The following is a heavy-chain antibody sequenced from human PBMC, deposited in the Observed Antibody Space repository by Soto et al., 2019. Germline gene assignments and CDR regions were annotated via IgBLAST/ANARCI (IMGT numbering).Heavy chain of an antibody. CDR1: GFTFSSYG. CDR3: ARALRGYYDSSGPTPYYYYGMDV. J-gene: IGHJ6*02. CDR2: IWYDGNNK. Sequence: QVQLVESGGGVVQPGRSLRLSCAASGFTFSSYGMHWVRQAPGKGLEWVAVIWYDGNNKYYADSVKGRFTISRDNSKTTLYLQMNSLRAEDTAVYYCARALRGYYDSSGPTPYYYYGMDVWGQGTTVTVSS. V-gene: IGHV3-33*01. D-gene: IGHD3-22*01.